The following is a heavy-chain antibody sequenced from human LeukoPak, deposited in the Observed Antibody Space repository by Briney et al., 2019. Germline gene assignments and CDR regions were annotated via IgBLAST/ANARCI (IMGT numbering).Heavy chain of an antibody. V-gene: IGHV3-21*01. CDR2: ISSSSSYI. J-gene: IGHJ5*02. CDR1: GFTFSSYS. Sequence: PGGSLRLSCAASGFTFSSYSMNWVRQAPGKGLEWVSSISSSSSYIYYADSVKGRFTISRDNAKNSLYLQMNSLRAKDTAVYYCASSRYSGSYGPTWGQGTLVTVSS. CDR3: ASSRYSGSYGPT. D-gene: IGHD1-26*01.